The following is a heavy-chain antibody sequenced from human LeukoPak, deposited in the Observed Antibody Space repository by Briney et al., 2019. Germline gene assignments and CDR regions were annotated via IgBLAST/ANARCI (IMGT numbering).Heavy chain of an antibody. Sequence: GASVKVSCKASGYTFIGYYMHWVRQAPGQGLEWVGWINPNSGDTNYAQKFQGRVTMTRDTSISTAYMELSRLRSDDTAVYYCARGCADFWSGLSMNNWFDPWGQGTLVTVSS. J-gene: IGHJ5*02. D-gene: IGHD3-3*01. CDR2: INPNSGDT. V-gene: IGHV1-2*02. CDR3: ARGCADFWSGLSMNNWFDP. CDR1: GYTFIGYY.